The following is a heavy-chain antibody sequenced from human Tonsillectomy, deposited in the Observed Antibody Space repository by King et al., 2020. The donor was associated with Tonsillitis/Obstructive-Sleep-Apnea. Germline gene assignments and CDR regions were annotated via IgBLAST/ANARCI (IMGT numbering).Heavy chain of an antibody. Sequence: VQLVESGGGLVQPGGSLRLSCVASGFTFSNYWMTWVRQAPGKGLEWVANIKEDGSEKNYVDSVKGRFSISRDNAKNSLYLQMNSLRAEDTAVYYCAGDRSPARGGVYYDAVDIWGQGTMVTVSS. J-gene: IGHJ3*02. CDR1: GFTFSNYW. D-gene: IGHD3-22*01. CDR2: IKEDGSEK. CDR3: AGDRSPARGGVYYDAVDI. V-gene: IGHV3-7*03.